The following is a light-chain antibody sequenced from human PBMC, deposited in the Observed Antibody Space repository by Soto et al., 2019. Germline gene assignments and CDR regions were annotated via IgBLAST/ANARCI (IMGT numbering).Light chain of an antibody. CDR2: GAS. V-gene: IGKV3-15*01. CDR3: QQYNNWPPWT. Sequence: EIVMPQSPATLSVSPGESATLSCRASQSVSSNLAWYQQNPGQAPRLLIYGASTRATGIPARFSGSGSGTEFTLTIRSLQSEDLAVYYCQQYNNWPPWTVGQGTKVDIK. J-gene: IGKJ1*01. CDR1: QSVSSN.